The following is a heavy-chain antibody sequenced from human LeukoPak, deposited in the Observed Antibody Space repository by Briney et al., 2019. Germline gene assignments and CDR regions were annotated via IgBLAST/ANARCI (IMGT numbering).Heavy chain of an antibody. J-gene: IGHJ4*02. D-gene: IGHD1-26*01. CDR2: ISGWGSST. Sequence: GGSLRLSCAASGFTFSSYAMSWVRRAPGKGLEWLSNISGWGSSTYYADSVKGRFTISRDNYKNTLYVQMNSLRAEDTAVYSCAKGLQWELPFDYWGQGTLVTVSS. CDR3: AKGLQWELPFDY. CDR1: GFTFSSYA. V-gene: IGHV3-23*01.